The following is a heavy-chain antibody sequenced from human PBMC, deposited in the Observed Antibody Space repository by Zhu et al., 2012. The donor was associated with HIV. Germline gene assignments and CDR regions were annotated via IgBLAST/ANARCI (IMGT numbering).Heavy chain of an antibody. Sequence: QVQLQESGPGLVKPSETLSLTCNVSGGSVRSGSYYWNWIRQPPGKGLEWIGYINYSGSTNYNPSLKSRVTISVDTSKKQFSLKLSSVTAADTAVYYCARVPAAATTDPVFWGQGTLVTVSS. D-gene: IGHD1-26*01. J-gene: IGHJ4*02. CDR3: ARVPAAATTDPVF. CDR2: INYSGST. CDR1: GGSVRSGSYY. V-gene: IGHV4-61*01.